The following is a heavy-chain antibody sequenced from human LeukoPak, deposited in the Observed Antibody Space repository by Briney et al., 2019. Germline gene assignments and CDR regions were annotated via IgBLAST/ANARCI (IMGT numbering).Heavy chain of an antibody. Sequence: GGSLRLSCAASGFTFSSYAMSWVRQAPGKGLEWVSGISGSGRSTYYADSVKGRFTISRDNSKNTLYLQMNSLRAEDTAVYYCAKAHTTVTTFFRYRPNWFDPWGQGTLVTVSS. CDR3: AKAHTTVTTFFRYRPNWFDP. CDR2: ISGSGRST. D-gene: IGHD4-17*01. V-gene: IGHV3-23*01. CDR1: GFTFSSYA. J-gene: IGHJ5*02.